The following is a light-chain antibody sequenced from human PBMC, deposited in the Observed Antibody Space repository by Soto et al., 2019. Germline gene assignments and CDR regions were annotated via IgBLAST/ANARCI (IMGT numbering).Light chain of an antibody. Sequence: EIVLTQSPATLSLSPGERATLSCRASHNVNTYLAWYQQRPGQAPRLLIYDASNRATGIPARFSGSGSGTDSTLTISSLEPDDFAVYYCQERSGWPLTFGGGTKVEIK. J-gene: IGKJ4*01. CDR2: DAS. CDR3: QERSGWPLT. CDR1: HNVNTY. V-gene: IGKV3-11*01.